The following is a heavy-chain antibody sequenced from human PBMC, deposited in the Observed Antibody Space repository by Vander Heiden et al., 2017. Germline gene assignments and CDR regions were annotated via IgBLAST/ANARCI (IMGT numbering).Heavy chain of an antibody. V-gene: IGHV3-21*02. CDR3: ASPLSGYDVDAFDL. D-gene: IGHD5-12*01. CDR2: ISSSSSNI. CDR1: GFTFSPYN. J-gene: IGHJ3*01. Sequence: EAQLVESGGGLVKPGGSLRPSCAATGFTFSPYNMNWVRQAPGRGLEWVSSISSSSSNIYYADSVKGRFTISRDNVRSSLYLQMTSLRAEDTAVYYCASPLSGYDVDAFDLWGQGTMVTVSS.